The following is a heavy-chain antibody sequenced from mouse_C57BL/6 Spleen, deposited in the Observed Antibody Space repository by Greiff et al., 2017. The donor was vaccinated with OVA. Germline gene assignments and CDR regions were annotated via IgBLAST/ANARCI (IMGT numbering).Heavy chain of an antibody. D-gene: IGHD4-1*01. CDR1: GYTFTDYE. CDR2: IDPETGGT. Sequence: QVQLQQSGAELVRPGASVTLSCKASGYTFTDYEMHWVKQTPVHGLEWIGAIDPETGGTAYNQKFKGKAILTADKSSSTAYMELRSLTAEDSADYYLTRLDLTGTDYWGQGTTLTVSS. CDR3: TRLDLTGTDY. V-gene: IGHV1-15*01. J-gene: IGHJ2*01.